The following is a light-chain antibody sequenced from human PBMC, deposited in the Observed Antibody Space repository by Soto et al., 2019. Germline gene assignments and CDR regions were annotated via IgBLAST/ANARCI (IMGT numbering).Light chain of an antibody. CDR2: AAS. Sequence: AIRMTQSPSSFSASTGDRVTITCRASQGISSYLAWYQQKPGKAPKLLIYAASTLQSGVPSRFSGSGSGTDFTLTISCLQSEDFATYYCQLYYRYPFTFGPGTKVDIK. CDR1: QGISSY. V-gene: IGKV1-8*01. CDR3: QLYYRYPFT. J-gene: IGKJ3*01.